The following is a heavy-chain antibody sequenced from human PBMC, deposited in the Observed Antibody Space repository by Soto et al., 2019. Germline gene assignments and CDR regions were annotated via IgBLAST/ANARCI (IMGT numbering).Heavy chain of an antibody. J-gene: IGHJ6*03. Sequence: GGSLRLSCAASGFTFSSYAMSWVRQAPGKGLEWVSAISGSGGSTYYADSVKGRFTISRDNSKNTLYLQMNSLRAEDTAVYYCAKFGNLGYCSSTSCYYYYYYMDVWGKGTTVTVSS. D-gene: IGHD2-2*01. CDR3: AKFGNLGYCSSTSCYYYYYYMDV. CDR2: ISGSGGST. V-gene: IGHV3-23*01. CDR1: GFTFSSYA.